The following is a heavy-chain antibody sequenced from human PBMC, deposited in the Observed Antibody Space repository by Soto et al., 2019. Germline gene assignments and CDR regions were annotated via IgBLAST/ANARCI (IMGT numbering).Heavy chain of an antibody. CDR2: IYYSGST. J-gene: IGHJ4*02. Sequence: SETLSLTCTVSGGSISSSSYYWGWIRQPPGKGLEWIGSIYYSGSTYYNPSLKSRVTISVDTSKNQFSLKLSSVTAADTAVYYCARRRFDGSGGSCYSYIDYWGQGTLVTVSS. CDR3: ARRRFDGSGGSCYSYIDY. V-gene: IGHV4-39*01. CDR1: GGSISSSSYY. D-gene: IGHD2-15*01.